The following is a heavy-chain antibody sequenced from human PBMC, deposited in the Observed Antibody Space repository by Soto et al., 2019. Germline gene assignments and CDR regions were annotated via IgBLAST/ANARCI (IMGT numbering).Heavy chain of an antibody. Sequence: EVQLLESGGGLVQPGGSLRLSCAASGFTFSSYAMSWVRQAPGKGLEWVAIISGSGGSTYYADSVKGRFTISRDNSKKALYLQMNSLRDEDTGVYFCAIGALLYGVTTGNDLGYWGQGTLVTVSS. CDR1: GFTFSSYA. V-gene: IGHV3-23*01. CDR2: ISGSGGST. J-gene: IGHJ4*02. D-gene: IGHD4-17*01. CDR3: AIGALLYGVTTGNDLGY.